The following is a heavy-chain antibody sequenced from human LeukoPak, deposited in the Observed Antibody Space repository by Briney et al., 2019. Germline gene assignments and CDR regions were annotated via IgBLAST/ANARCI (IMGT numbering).Heavy chain of an antibody. D-gene: IGHD6-19*01. V-gene: IGHV3-23*01. CDR1: GFTFSSYA. CDR3: ANGYSSGWYWSQFDY. Sequence: PGGSLRLSCAASGFTFSSYAMSWVRQAPGKGLEWVSAISGSGGSTHYAGSVKGRFTISRDNSKSTLYLQMHNLRAEDTAVYYCANGYSSGWYWSQFDYWGQGTLVTVSS. J-gene: IGHJ4*02. CDR2: ISGSGGST.